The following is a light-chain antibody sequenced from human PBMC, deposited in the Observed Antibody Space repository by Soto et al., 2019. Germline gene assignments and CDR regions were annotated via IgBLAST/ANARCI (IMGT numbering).Light chain of an antibody. CDR2: GAS. CDR3: QQYGTSPWT. CDR1: QSVSSNY. V-gene: IGKV3-20*01. Sequence: DIVLTQSPFTLSLSAGERATLSCMAIQSVSSNYLAWYQHKPGKAPRLLIYGASSRATGIPARFSGSGSGTDFTLTISRLEPEDFAVYYCQQYGTSPWTFGQGTKVDI. J-gene: IGKJ1*01.